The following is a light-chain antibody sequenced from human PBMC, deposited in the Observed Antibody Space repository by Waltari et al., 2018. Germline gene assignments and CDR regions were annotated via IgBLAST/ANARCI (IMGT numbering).Light chain of an antibody. CDR2: VEGSGDY. CDR3: ETWDSNTVV. J-gene: IGLJ2*01. CDR1: SGRATYI. Sequence: PLVTQSSSASGSLGSSAKHTCTLPSGRATYIIAWHPKLPGKAPRYLMKVEGSGDYNQGSGVPDRFSGSSSGADRYLTISNLQSEDEADYYCETWDSNTVVFGGGTKLTVL. V-gene: IGLV4-60*03.